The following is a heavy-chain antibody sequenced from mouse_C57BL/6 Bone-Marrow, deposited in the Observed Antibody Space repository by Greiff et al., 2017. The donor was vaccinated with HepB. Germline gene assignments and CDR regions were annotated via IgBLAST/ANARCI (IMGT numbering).Heavy chain of an antibody. CDR1: EYEFPSHD. J-gene: IGHJ4*01. CDR3: AREGDSNYEDYAMDY. D-gene: IGHD2-5*01. CDR2: INSDGGST. V-gene: IGHV5-2*01. Sequence: EVQRVESGGGLVQPGESLKLSCESNEYEFPSHDMSWVRKTPEKRLELVAAINSDGGSTYYPDTMERRFIISRDNTKKTLYLQMSSLRSEDTAMYYCAREGDSNYEDYAMDYWGQGTSVTVSS.